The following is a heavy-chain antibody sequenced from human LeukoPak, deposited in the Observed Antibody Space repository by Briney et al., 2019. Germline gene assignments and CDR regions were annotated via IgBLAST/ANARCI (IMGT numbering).Heavy chain of an antibody. J-gene: IGHJ4*02. CDR1: GFIFSSYW. CDR2: IRSKIYGGTP. V-gene: IGHV3-49*04. CDR3: TRDQTPYY. Sequence: PGGSLRLSCAASGFIFSSYWMSWVRQAPEKGLEWVGFIRSKIYGGTPEYAASVKGRFTISRDDSKGVAYLQMNSLKTEDTAVYYCTRDQTPYYWGQGTLVTVAS.